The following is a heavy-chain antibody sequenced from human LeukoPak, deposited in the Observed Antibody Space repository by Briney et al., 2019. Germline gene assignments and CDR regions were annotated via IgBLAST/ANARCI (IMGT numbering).Heavy chain of an antibody. J-gene: IGHJ4*02. CDR2: ISSSGSTI. D-gene: IGHD3-16*01. Sequence: PGGSLRLSCAASGFTFSNYYMTWIRQAPGKGLEWVSYISSSGSTIYYADSLKGRFTISRDNAKNSRYLQMNSLRADDTAVCYCARGGYLITVGGVDYWGKGTLVNVSS. CDR1: GFTFSNYY. V-gene: IGHV3-11*04. CDR3: ARGGYLITVGGVDY.